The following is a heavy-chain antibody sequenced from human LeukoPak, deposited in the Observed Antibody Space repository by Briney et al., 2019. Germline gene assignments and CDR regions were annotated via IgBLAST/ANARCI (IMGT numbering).Heavy chain of an antibody. CDR1: GFTFSSYA. Sequence: GGSLRLSCAASGFTFSSYAMSWVRQAPGKGLEWVSAISGSGGSTYYADSVKGRFTTSRDNSKNTLYLQMNSLRAEDTAVYYCAKDPEPDDYVWGSYRYFPYFDYRGQGTLVTVSS. D-gene: IGHD3-16*02. V-gene: IGHV3-23*01. CDR3: AKDPEPDDYVWGSYRYFPYFDY. J-gene: IGHJ4*02. CDR2: ISGSGGST.